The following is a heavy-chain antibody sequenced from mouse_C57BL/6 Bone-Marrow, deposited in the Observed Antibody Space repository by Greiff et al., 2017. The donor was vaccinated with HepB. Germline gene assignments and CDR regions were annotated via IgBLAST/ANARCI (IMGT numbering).Heavy chain of an antibody. CDR1: GFSLTSYG. CDR2: IWSGGST. J-gene: IGHJ1*03. CDR3: ARYPLYYGSSYGYFDV. Sequence: VMLVESGPGLVQPSQSLSITCTVSGFSLTSYGVHWVRQSPGKGLEWLGVIWSGGSTDYNAAFISRLSISKDNSKSQVFFKMNSLQADDTAIYYCARYPLYYGSSYGYFDVWGTGTTVTVSS. D-gene: IGHD1-1*01. V-gene: IGHV2-2*01.